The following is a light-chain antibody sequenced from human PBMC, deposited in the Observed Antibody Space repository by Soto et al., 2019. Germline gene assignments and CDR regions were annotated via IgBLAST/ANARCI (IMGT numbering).Light chain of an antibody. V-gene: IGLV2-14*01. J-gene: IGLJ1*01. CDR3: SSYTSSSTRV. CDR2: EVS. Sequence: QSALTQPASVSGSPGQSITISCTGTNSDVGGYNYVSWYQQHPGKAPKLMIYEVSNRPSGVSNRFSGSKSGNTASLTISGLQAEDEGDYYCSSYTSSSTRVFGTGTKLTVL. CDR1: NSDVGGYNY.